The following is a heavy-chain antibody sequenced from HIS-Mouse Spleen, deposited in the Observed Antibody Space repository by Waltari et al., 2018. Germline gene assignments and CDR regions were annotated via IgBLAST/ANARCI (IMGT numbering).Heavy chain of an antibody. D-gene: IGHD5-18*01. CDR1: GGPIRSYY. CDR3: ARVQRYSYGYFFDY. V-gene: IGHV4-59*01. Sequence: QVQLQESGPGLVKPSETLFLTCTVPGGPIRSYYLSWIRPPPGKGLAWIGYIYYSGSTNYNPSLKSRVTISVDTSKNQFSLKLSSVTAADTAVYYCARVQRYSYGYFFDYWGQGTLVTVSS. CDR2: IYYSGST. J-gene: IGHJ4*02.